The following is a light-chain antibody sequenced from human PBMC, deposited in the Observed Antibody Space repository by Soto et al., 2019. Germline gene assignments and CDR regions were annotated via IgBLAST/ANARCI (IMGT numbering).Light chain of an antibody. Sequence: NALTQSPGTLSLSPGERATLSCRASQTVTNSFFAWYQQKPGQPPRLLIHGISSRATGIPDRFSGSGSGTDFTLTISRLEPEDFVVYYCQQYSTLPHTFGRGTKLEV. J-gene: IGKJ2*01. V-gene: IGKV3-20*01. CDR1: QTVTNSF. CDR3: QQYSTLPHT. CDR2: GIS.